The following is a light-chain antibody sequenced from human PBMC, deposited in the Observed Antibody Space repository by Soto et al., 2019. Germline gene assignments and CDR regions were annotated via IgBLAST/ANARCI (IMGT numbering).Light chain of an antibody. J-gene: IGKJ1*01. Sequence: DIPMTQSPSTLSASLGDRVIITCRASQGIVRWLAWYQRKPGKAPKLLIYDASSLESGVPSRFSGSGAGTEFTLTISSLQPDDFATYYCQHYYGFSRTFGQGTKVDI. V-gene: IGKV1-5*01. CDR1: QGIVRW. CDR2: DAS. CDR3: QHYYGFSRT.